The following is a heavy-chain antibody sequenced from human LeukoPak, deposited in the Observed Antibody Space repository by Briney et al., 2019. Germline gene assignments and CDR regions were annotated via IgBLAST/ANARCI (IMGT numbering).Heavy chain of an antibody. Sequence: ASVKVSCKASGFSFTNYYMYWVRQAPGQGLEWMGWIHPKSGVSKSAQKFQGRVTLTRDTSISTLYMELSSLTSDDTAVFYCARDGDSMMVDFDYWGQGTLVTVSS. CDR3: ARDGDSMMVDFDY. J-gene: IGHJ4*02. V-gene: IGHV1-2*02. D-gene: IGHD3-22*01. CDR2: IHPKSGVS. CDR1: GFSFTNYY.